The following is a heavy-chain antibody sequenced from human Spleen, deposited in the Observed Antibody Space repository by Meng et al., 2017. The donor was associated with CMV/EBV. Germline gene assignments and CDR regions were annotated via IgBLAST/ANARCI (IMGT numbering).Heavy chain of an antibody. CDR2: INQDGSEK. J-gene: IGHJ4*02. V-gene: IGHV3-7*01. CDR1: GFTFTSYW. Sequence: GGSLRLSCAASGFTFTSYWMTWVRQAPGKGLEWVANINQDGSEKDYVDSVKGRFIISRDNGKNSLSLQMNSLRVEDTAVYYCARRILYFDYWGQGSLVTVSS. D-gene: IGHD2-15*01. CDR3: ARRILYFDY.